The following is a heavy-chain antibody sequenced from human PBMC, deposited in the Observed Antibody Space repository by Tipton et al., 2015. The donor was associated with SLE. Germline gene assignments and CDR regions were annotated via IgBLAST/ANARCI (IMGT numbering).Heavy chain of an antibody. CDR1: GFNVSRNY. V-gene: IGHV3-53*01. Sequence: GSLRLSCAASGFNVSRNYMSWVRQAPGKGLEWVSIIYRAGTTFYADSVKGRFTISRDNSKNTVFLQINSLSAGDTAVYYCAKIPHPTYYFDYWGQGTLVTVSS. CDR2: IYRAGTT. CDR3: AKIPHPTYYFDY. J-gene: IGHJ4*02.